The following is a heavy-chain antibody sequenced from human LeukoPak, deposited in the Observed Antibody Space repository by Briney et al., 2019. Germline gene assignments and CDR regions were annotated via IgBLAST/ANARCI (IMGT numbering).Heavy chain of an antibody. V-gene: IGHV3-30*18. CDR3: AKMGREQWLAYYFDD. CDR2: ISQGGSNK. Sequence: GGSLRLSCAGSGFTFSDFGMNWVRQAPGKGLEWVAFISQGGSNKFFADSVKGRFAISRDSSKNTLFLNSLSAEDTAVYYCAKMGREQWLAYYFDDWGQGTLVIVSS. J-gene: IGHJ4*02. D-gene: IGHD6-19*01. CDR1: GFTFSDFG.